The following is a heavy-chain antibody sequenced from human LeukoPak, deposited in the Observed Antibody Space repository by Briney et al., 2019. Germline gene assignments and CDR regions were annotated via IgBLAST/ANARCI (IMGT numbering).Heavy chain of an antibody. CDR3: ARAPNPYSSGWYVNY. V-gene: IGHV3-53*01. CDR2: IYSGGST. D-gene: IGHD6-19*01. CDR1: GFTVSSNY. J-gene: IGHJ4*02. Sequence: QPGGSLRLSCAASGFTVSSNYMSWVRQAPGKGLEWVSVIYSGGSTYYADSVKGRFTISRDNSKNTLYLQMNSLRAEDTAVYYCARAPNPYSSGWYVNYWGQGTLVTVSS.